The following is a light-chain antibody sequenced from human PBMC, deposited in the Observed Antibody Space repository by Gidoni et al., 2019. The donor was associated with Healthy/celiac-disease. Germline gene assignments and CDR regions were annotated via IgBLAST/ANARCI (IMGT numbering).Light chain of an antibody. V-gene: IGKV1-5*03. J-gene: IGKJ4*01. CDR1: QSISSW. CDR2: KAS. CDR3: QQYNSFSLT. Sequence: DIQMTQSPSTRAASVGDRVTITCRASQSISSWLAWYQQKPGKAPKLLIYKASSLESGVPSRFSGSGSGTEFTLTISSLQPDDFATYYCQQYNSFSLTFGGXTKVEIK.